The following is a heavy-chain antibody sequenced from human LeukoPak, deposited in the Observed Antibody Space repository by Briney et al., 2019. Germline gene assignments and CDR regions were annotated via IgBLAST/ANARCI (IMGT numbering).Heavy chain of an antibody. CDR3: ARGGDSSPYNWFDP. CDR2: IYYSGST. V-gene: IGHV4-30-4*08. Sequence: PSETLSLTCSVSGDSISSRDYYWSWIRQPPGKGLEWIGYIYYSGSTSYNPSLKSRVTISVDTSKNQFSLKLRSVTAADTAVYYCARGGDSSPYNWFDPWGQGTLVTVSS. J-gene: IGHJ5*02. CDR1: GDSISSRDYY. D-gene: IGHD5-18*01.